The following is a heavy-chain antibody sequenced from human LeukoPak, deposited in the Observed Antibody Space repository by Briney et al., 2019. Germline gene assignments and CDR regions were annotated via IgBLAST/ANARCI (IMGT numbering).Heavy chain of an antibody. J-gene: IGHJ4*02. V-gene: IGHV1-69*05. Sequence: SVKVSCKASGGTFSCYAISWVRQAPGQGLEWMGGIIPIFGTANYAQKFQGRVTITTDESTSTAYMELSSLRSEDTAVYYCARVLRSGGKVAATIGLENWGQGTLVTVSS. CDR1: GGTFSCYA. CDR3: ARVLRSGGKVAATIGLEN. D-gene: IGHD2-15*01. CDR2: IIPIFGTA.